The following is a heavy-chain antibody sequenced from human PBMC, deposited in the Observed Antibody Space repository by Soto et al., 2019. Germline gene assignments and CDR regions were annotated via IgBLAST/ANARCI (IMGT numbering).Heavy chain of an antibody. CDR1: GFSFSSNV. V-gene: IGHV3-64D*06. CDR2: ISSSGDNT. CDR3: VKDLYDTWSFDY. D-gene: IGHD2-8*01. Sequence: GGSLRLSCSASGFSFSSNVMHWVRQGPGKGLDFVSHISSSGDNTQYADSVKGRFIISRDNSKNMLYLQMTSLRPEDTAVYYCVKDLYDTWSFDYWGQGA. J-gene: IGHJ4*02.